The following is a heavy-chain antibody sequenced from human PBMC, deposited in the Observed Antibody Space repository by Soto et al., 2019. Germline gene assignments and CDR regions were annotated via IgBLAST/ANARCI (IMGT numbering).Heavy chain of an antibody. J-gene: IGHJ4*02. CDR1: GFAFMSYT. V-gene: IGHV3-21*01. Sequence: GGSLRLSCAASGFAFMSYTMNWVRQAPGRGLEWVSSMTSSGAYIYHADSVKGRFTISRDNAKNSLYLEMNSLRVEDTAVYYCARDRYASYDSWTGFPNDYWGRGTLVTVSS. CDR3: ARDRYASYDSWTGFPNDY. CDR2: MTSSGAYI. D-gene: IGHD3-3*01.